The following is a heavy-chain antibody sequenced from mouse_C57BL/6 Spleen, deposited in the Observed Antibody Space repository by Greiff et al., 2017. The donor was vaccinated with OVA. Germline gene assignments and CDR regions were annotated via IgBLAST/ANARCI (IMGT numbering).Heavy chain of an antibody. CDR2: IDPSDSYT. V-gene: IGHV1-50*01. Sequence: QVQLQQPGAELVKPGASVKLSCKASGYTFTSYWMQWVKQRPGQGLEWIGEIDPSDSYTNYNQKFKGKATLTVDTSSSTAYMQLSSLTSEASAVYYCARTGGTKYFDYWGQGTTLTVAS. J-gene: IGHJ2*01. D-gene: IGHD4-1*01. CDR3: ARTGGTKYFDY. CDR1: GYTFTSYW.